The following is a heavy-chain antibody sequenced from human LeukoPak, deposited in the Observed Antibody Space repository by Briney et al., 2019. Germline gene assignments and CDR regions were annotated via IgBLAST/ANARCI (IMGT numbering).Heavy chain of an antibody. CDR2: IRYDGSEE. V-gene: IGHV3-30*02. Sequence: GGSLRLSCAASGFTFSSYGMHWVRQPPGKGLEWVAFIRYDGSEEYYADSVKGRFTISRDNSKNTLYLQMNSLRAEDTAVYYCARDGRGITMIVVVTYYFDYWGQGTLVTVSS. J-gene: IGHJ4*02. CDR3: ARDGRGITMIVVVTYYFDY. D-gene: IGHD3-22*01. CDR1: GFTFSSYG.